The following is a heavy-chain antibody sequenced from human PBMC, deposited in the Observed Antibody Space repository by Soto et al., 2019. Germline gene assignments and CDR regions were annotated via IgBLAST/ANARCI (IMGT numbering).Heavy chain of an antibody. J-gene: IGHJ4*02. CDR2: ISSSSIYT. Sequence: QVHLVESGGSLVRPGGSLRLSCTASGFTFSDYYMSWVRQAPGKGLEWISFISSSSIYTNYADSVKGRFTISRDNAKNSLYLQMNSLRAEDTAVYFCARGSQRAMVPDNWGQGTLLTVSS. V-gene: IGHV3-11*05. D-gene: IGHD5-18*01. CDR1: GFTFSDYY. CDR3: ARGSQRAMVPDN.